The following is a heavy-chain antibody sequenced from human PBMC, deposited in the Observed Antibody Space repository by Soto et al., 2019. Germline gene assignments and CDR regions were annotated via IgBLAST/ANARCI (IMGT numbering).Heavy chain of an antibody. CDR3: ARDEGSCYY. V-gene: IGHV4-4*07. CDR1: AGSISNCY. Sequence: SETLSLTYTVAAGSISNCYWSWIRQPAGKRLEWIGRIYSSGITNYNPSFKSRVAMSVDTSRNQFSLILNSMTAADTAMYYCARDEGSCYYWGQGTLVTVSS. J-gene: IGHJ4*02. CDR2: IYSSGIT. D-gene: IGHD2-2*01.